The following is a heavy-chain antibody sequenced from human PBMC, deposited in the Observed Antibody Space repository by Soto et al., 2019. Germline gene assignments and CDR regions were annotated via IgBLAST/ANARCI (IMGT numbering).Heavy chain of an antibody. J-gene: IGHJ5*02. V-gene: IGHV3-23*01. CDR2: ISAGGGST. CDR3: AKDPLTRGWFDP. CDR1: GFTFSSYA. Sequence: EVLLLESVGGLVQPGGSLRLSCAATGFTFSSYAMSWVCQAPGKGLEWVSAISAGGGSTFYADSVKGRFTISRDTSKSTLYLQMNSLRAEDTAVYYCAKDPLTRGWFDPWGQGTLVTVSS.